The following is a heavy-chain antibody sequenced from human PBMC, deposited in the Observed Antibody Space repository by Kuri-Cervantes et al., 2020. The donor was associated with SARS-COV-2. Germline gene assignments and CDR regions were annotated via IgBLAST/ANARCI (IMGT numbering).Heavy chain of an antibody. D-gene: IGHD3-10*01. CDR2: IFPILGTA. V-gene: IGHV1-69*05. Sequence: VPRMASGGTFSHYALSWVRQAPGQGLEWMGGIFPILGTANYAQKFQGRVNITRDMSTSTAYMELSSLRSEDTAVYYCAADLMVDYYGPGRYCIACFDLWGRGTLVTVSS. J-gene: IGHJ2*01. CDR1: GGTFSHYA. CDR3: AADLMVDYYGPGRYCIACFDL.